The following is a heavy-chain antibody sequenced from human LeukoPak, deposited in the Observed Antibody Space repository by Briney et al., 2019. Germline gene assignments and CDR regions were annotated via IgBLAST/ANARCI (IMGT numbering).Heavy chain of an antibody. Sequence: PGGSLRLSCAASGFTFSSYGMHWVRQALGKGLEWVAFIRYDGGNKYYADSVKGRFTISRDNSKNTLYLQMNSLRAEDTAVYYCVPYCSSTSCYTGPWGQGTLVTVSS. J-gene: IGHJ5*02. CDR1: GFTFSSYG. CDR2: IRYDGGNK. CDR3: VPYCSSTSCYTGP. D-gene: IGHD2-2*02. V-gene: IGHV3-30*02.